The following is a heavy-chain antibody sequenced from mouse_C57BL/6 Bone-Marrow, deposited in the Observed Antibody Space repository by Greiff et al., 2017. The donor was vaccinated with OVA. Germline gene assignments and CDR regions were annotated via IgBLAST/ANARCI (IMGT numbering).Heavy chain of an antibody. CDR2: IYPGDGDT. Sequence: QVQLKESGPELVKPGASVKISCKASGYAFSSSWMDWVKQRPGKGLEWIGRIYPGDGDTNYNGKFKGKATLTADKSSSTAYMQISSLTSEESAVDFCAREDGDRAMDYWGQGTSVTVSS. V-gene: IGHV1-82*01. J-gene: IGHJ4*01. CDR3: AREDGDRAMDY. CDR1: GYAFSSSW. D-gene: IGHD3-3*01.